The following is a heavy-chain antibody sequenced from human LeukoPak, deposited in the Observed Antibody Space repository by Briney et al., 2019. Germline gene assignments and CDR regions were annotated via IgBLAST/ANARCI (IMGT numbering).Heavy chain of an antibody. J-gene: IGHJ5*02. CDR3: ARGSRFDP. CDR2: INHNGNVN. Sequence: GGSLRLSCAASGFTFSSYWMNWARQAPGKGLEWVASINHNGNVNYYVDSVKGRFTISRDNAKNTLYLQMNSLRAEDTAVYYCARGSRFDPWGQGTLVTVSS. CDR1: GFTFSSYW. V-gene: IGHV3-7*01.